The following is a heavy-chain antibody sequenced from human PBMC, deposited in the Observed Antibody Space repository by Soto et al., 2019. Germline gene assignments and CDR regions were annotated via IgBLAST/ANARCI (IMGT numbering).Heavy chain of an antibody. J-gene: IGHJ6*02. CDR2: IYYSGST. D-gene: IGHD3-22*01. Sequence: QVQLQESGPGLVKPSQTLSLTCTVSGGSISSGGYYWSWIRQHPGKGLEWIGYIYYSGSTYYNPSLKSRFTISVDTSKNQFSLKLSSVTAADTAVYYCARVRAEGGYIYYYSGMDVWGQGTTVTVSS. CDR3: ARVRAEGGYIYYYSGMDV. CDR1: GGSISSGGYY. V-gene: IGHV4-31*03.